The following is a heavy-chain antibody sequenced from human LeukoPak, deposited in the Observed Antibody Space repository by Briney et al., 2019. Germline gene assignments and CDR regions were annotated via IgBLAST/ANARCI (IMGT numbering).Heavy chain of an antibody. CDR3: ASRATVTTDRFWFDP. J-gene: IGHJ5*02. CDR2: IYSGGSS. D-gene: IGHD4-11*01. CDR1: GFTVSSNS. V-gene: IGHV3-53*01. Sequence: PGGSLRLSCAASGFTVSSNSMNWVRQAPGKGLEWVSVIYSGGSSSYADSVKGRFTISRDNSKNTLYLQTNSLRAEDTAVYYCASRATVTTDRFWFDPWGQGTLVTVSS.